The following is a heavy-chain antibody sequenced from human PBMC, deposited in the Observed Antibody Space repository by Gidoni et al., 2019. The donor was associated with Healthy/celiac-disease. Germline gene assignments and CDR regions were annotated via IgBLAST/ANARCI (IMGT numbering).Heavy chain of an antibody. Sequence: EVQLVESGGGLVQPGGSLRLCCAASGFTVSSYWMGWVRQAPGKGLEWVANIKQDGSEKYYVDSVKDRFTISRDNAKNSLYLQMNSLRAEDTAVYYCAVMTIGYWGQGTLVTVSS. CDR3: AVMTIGY. CDR2: IKQDGSEK. D-gene: IGHD2-21*02. CDR1: GFTVSSYW. J-gene: IGHJ4*02. V-gene: IGHV3-7*01.